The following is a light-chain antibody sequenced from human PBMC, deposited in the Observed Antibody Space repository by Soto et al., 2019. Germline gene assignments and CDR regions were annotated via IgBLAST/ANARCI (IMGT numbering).Light chain of an antibody. CDR1: SSDVGGYNY. Sequence: QSALTQPASVSGSPGQSITISCTGTSSDVGGYNYVSWYQQHPGKAPKLMIYEVSNRPSGVSNRFSGSKSDNTASLTISGLQAEDEADYYCSSYTSSSTLGLYVFGTGTKVTVL. CDR2: EVS. V-gene: IGLV2-14*01. J-gene: IGLJ1*01. CDR3: SSYTSSSTLGLYV.